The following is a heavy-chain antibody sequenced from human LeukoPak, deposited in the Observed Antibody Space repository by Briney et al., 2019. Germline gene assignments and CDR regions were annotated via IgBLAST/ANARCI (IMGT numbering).Heavy chain of an antibody. CDR2: MYSGGST. CDR3: AREWDTSGRYFDS. CDR1: GLIVSTNY. D-gene: IGHD3-22*01. Sequence: GGSLRLSCACSGLIVSTNYMSWVRQAPGKGLEWVSVMYSGGSTYYADSVKGRFTISRDNSKSTLYLQMNSLRVEDTAVYYCAREWDTSGRYFDSWGQGTLVTVSS. J-gene: IGHJ4*02. V-gene: IGHV3-53*01.